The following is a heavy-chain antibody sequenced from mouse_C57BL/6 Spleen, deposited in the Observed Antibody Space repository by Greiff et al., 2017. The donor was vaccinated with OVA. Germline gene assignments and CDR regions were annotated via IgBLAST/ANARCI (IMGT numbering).Heavy chain of an antibody. Sequence: LQESGAELARPGASVKLSCKASGYTFTSYGISWVKQRTGQGLEWIGEIYPRSGNTYYNEKFKGKATLTADKSSSTAYMELRSLTSEDSAVYFCARYGNRGYAMDYWGQGTSVTVSS. CDR1: GYTFTSYG. CDR3: ARYGNRGYAMDY. D-gene: IGHD2-1*01. J-gene: IGHJ4*01. CDR2: IYPRSGNT. V-gene: IGHV1-81*01.